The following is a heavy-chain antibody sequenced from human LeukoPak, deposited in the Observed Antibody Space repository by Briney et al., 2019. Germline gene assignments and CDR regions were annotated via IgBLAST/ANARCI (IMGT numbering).Heavy chain of an antibody. CDR2: ITGSGDDA. J-gene: IGHJ1*01. V-gene: IGHV3-23*01. D-gene: IGHD1-26*01. CDR1: GFTFGSYA. Sequence: PGGSLRLSCAASGFTFGSYAMSWVRQPPGKGLEWVSAITGSGDDAYYADSVHGRFTMSRDNSKSTLYLQMSSLRVEDTAVYYCAKESRGSSPEFWGQGTLVTVSS. CDR3: AKESRGSSPEF.